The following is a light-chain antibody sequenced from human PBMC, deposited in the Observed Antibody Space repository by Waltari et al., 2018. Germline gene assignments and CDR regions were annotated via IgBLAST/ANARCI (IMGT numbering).Light chain of an antibody. V-gene: IGKV4-1*01. CDR2: WAS. Sequence: DIVLTQSQDSLAVSLGERATINCKSSQSLLYSSVNKNCLAWYQQKAGQPPKLLIYWASTREPGVPDQFSGSGSGTDFTLTISSLQAEDVAVYYCQQYCSSPLTFGGGTKVEIK. CDR3: QQYCSSPLT. J-gene: IGKJ4*01. CDR1: QSLLYSSVNKNC.